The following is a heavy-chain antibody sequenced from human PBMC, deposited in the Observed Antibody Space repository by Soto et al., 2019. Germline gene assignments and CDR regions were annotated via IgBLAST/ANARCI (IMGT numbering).Heavy chain of an antibody. CDR3: ARVQHFDPDFDY. J-gene: IGHJ4*02. CDR2: ISSDGSST. Sequence: PGGSLRLSWAASGFTFSCYWMHWVRQAPGRGLEWVSRISSDGSSTNYADSVKGRFTISRDNAKDTLFLQMNSLRAEDTAVYYCARVQHFDPDFDYWGQGTLVTVSS. CDR1: GFTFSCYW. V-gene: IGHV3-74*01.